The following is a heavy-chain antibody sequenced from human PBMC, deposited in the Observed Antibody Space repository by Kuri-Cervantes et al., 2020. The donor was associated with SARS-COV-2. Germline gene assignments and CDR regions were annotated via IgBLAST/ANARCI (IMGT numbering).Heavy chain of an antibody. CDR2: ISWNSGTK. V-gene: IGHV3-9*01. Sequence: GGSLRLSCAASGFTFDDYAMYWVRQAPGKGLEWVSGISWNSGTKAYVDSVKGRFTISRNNAKNSLYLQMNSLRAEDTALYYCAKDREAVAGVFDYWGQGTLVTISS. D-gene: IGHD6-19*01. CDR1: GFTFDDYA. J-gene: IGHJ4*02. CDR3: AKDREAVAGVFDY.